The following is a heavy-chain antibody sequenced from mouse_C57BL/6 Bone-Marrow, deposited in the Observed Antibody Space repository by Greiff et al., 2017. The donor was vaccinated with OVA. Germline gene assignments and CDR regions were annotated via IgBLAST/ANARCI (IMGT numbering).Heavy chain of an antibody. J-gene: IGHJ4*01. V-gene: IGHV5-9-1*02. D-gene: IGHD1-1*01. CDR1: GFTFSSYA. Sequence: EVKLEESGAGLVKPGGSLKLSCAASGFTFSSYAMSWVRQTPEKRLEWVAYISSGGDYIYYADTVKGRFTISRDNARNTLYLQMSSLKSEDTAMYYCTRGFTGAMDYWGQGTSVTVSS. CDR3: TRGFTGAMDY. CDR2: ISSGGDYI.